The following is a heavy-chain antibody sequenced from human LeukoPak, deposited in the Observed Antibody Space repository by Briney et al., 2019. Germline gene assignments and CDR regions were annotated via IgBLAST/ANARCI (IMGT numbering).Heavy chain of an antibody. Sequence: PSETLSLTCTVSGGSISSSSYYWGWIRQPPGKGLEWIGSIYYSGSTYYNPSLKSRVTISVDTSRNQFSLKLSSVTAADTAVYYCARISRGYSGYARDYWGQGTLVTVSS. J-gene: IGHJ4*02. CDR3: ARISRGYSGYARDY. CDR2: IYYSGST. V-gene: IGHV4-39*01. CDR1: GGSISSSSYY. D-gene: IGHD5-12*01.